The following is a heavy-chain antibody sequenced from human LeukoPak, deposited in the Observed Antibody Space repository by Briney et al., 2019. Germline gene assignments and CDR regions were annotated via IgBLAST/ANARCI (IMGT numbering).Heavy chain of an antibody. J-gene: IGHJ6*03. CDR2: IYRGGTT. CDR3: ARLIRNSVTTKDYFYMDV. V-gene: IGHV4-4*02. Sequence: PSETLSLTCAVSGGSMNSSTWWNWVRQTPGKGLEWIGEIYRGGTTNYNPSLKSRVTISVDKSKNQFSLNLSSMTAADTAVYYCARLIRNSVTTKDYFYMDVWGNGTTVTVSS. D-gene: IGHD4-17*01. CDR1: GGSMNSSTW.